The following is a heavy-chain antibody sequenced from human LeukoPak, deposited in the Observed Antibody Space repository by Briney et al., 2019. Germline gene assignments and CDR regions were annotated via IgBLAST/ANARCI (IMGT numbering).Heavy chain of an antibody. Sequence: GASVKVSCKASGNTFTMYSIHWVRQAPGQGLEWMGMINPSDGATTYAQKFQGRVTMTRNTSISTAYMELSSLRSEDTAVYYCARGQSVWSGYYSTYYYYYMDVWGKGTTVTVSS. CDR1: GNTFTMYS. V-gene: IGHV1-46*01. D-gene: IGHD3-3*01. CDR2: INPSDGAT. CDR3: ARGQSVWSGYYSTYYYYYMDV. J-gene: IGHJ6*03.